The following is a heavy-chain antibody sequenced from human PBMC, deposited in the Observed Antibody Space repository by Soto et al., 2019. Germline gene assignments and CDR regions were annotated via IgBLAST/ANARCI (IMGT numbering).Heavy chain of an antibody. D-gene: IGHD6-13*01. Sequence: GASVKVSCKASGYTFTSYYMHWVRQAPGQGLEWMGIINPSGGSTSYAQKFQGRVTMTRDTSTSTVYMGLSSLRSEDTAVYYCASAQGYSSSWTGPFFDYWGQGTLVTVSS. CDR1: GYTFTSYY. CDR3: ASAQGYSSSWTGPFFDY. J-gene: IGHJ4*02. V-gene: IGHV1-46*01. CDR2: INPSGGST.